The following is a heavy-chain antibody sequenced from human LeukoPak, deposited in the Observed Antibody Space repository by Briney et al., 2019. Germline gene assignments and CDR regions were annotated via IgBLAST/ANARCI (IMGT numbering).Heavy chain of an antibody. CDR2: IYYSGNT. CDR1: GGSISNYY. D-gene: IGHD3-16*01. Sequence: SETLPLTCTVSGGSISNYYWSWIRQPPGKELEWIGYIYYSGNTNYNPSLGSRVTISLDTSKNHLSLRLTSVTAADTAIYYCARHPPRGQLGAAFDIWGQGTMVTVSS. V-gene: IGHV4-59*08. CDR3: ARHPPRGQLGAAFDI. J-gene: IGHJ3*02.